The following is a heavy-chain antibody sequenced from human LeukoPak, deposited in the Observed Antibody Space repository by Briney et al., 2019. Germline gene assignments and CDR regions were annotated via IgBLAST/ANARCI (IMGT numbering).Heavy chain of an antibody. CDR1: GYSFTSYW. CDR3: ARLKHGSGYRFDY. J-gene: IGHJ4*02. V-gene: IGHV5-51*01. D-gene: IGHD3-22*01. Sequence: GESLKIPCQGPGYSFTSYWIGWVRPMPGKGLGWMGIIYPGDSDTRYSPSFQGQVTISADKSISTAYLQWSSLKASDTAMYYCARLKHGSGYRFDYWGQGTLVTVSS. CDR2: IYPGDSDT.